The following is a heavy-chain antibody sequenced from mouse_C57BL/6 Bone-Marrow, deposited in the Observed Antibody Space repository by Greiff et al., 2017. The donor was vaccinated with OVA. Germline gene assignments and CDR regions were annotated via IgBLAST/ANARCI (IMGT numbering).Heavy chain of an antibody. V-gene: IGHV1-58*01. CDR3: ATSLYYGSRSWFAY. J-gene: IGHJ3*01. D-gene: IGHD1-1*01. CDR2: IYIGNGYT. Sequence: VQLKESGAELVRPGSSVKMSCKTSGYTFTSYGINWVKQRPGQGLEWIGYIYIGNGYTEYNEKFKGKATLTSDTSSSTAYMQLSSLTSEDSAIYFCATSLYYGSRSWFAYWGQGTLVTVSA. CDR1: GYTFTSYG.